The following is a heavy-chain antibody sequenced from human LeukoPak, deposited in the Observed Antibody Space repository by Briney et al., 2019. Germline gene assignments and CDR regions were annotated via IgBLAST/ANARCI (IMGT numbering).Heavy chain of an antibody. J-gene: IGHJ4*02. D-gene: IGHD3-22*01. CDR1: GGTFSSYA. CDR3: ARDLSSSGYYPYYFDY. V-gene: IGHV1-69*01. Sequence: SVKVSCKASGGTFSSYAISWVRQAPGQGLEWMGGIIPIFGTANYAQKFQGRVTITADESTSIAYMELSSLRSEDTAVYYCARDLSSSGYYPYYFDYWGQGTLVTVSS. CDR2: IIPIFGTA.